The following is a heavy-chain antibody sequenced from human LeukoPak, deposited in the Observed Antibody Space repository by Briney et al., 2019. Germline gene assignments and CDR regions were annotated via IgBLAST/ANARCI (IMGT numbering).Heavy chain of an antibody. D-gene: IGHD3-16*01. Sequence: ASVKVSCKASGYTFTGYYMHWVRQAPGQGLEWMGRINPNSGGTNYAQKFQGRVTMTRDTSISTAYMELSRLRSDDTAVYYCALTRDTTGVWGTYIWGQGTLVTVSS. J-gene: IGHJ4*02. CDR3: ALTRDTTGVWGTYI. V-gene: IGHV1-2*06. CDR1: GYTFTGYY. CDR2: INPNSGGT.